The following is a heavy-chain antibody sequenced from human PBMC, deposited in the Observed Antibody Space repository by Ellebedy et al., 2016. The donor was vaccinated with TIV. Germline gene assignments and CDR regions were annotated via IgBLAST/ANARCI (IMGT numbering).Heavy chain of an antibody. CDR3: AKGFGTVNYMDV. CDR2: IKQDGSET. D-gene: IGHD1-7*01. CDR1: GFPFGGYW. V-gene: IGHV3-7*01. J-gene: IGHJ6*03. Sequence: GGSLRLXXAGFGFPFGGYWMGWVRQAPGKGLEWVANIKQDGSETHYVDTVRGRFTISRDNAKDSLYLQMNNLGAEDTALYYCAKGFGTVNYMDVWGKGTTVTVSS.